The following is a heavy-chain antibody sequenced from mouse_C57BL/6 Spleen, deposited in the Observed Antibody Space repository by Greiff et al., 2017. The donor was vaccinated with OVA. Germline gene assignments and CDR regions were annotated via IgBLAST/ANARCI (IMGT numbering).Heavy chain of an antibody. CDR1: GFTFSSYA. CDR2: ISDGGSYT. J-gene: IGHJ4*01. D-gene: IGHD3-2*02. V-gene: IGHV5-4*01. CDR3: ARDGTAQAHYYAMDY. Sequence: EVQLVESGGGLVKPGGSLKLSCAASGFTFSSYAMSWVRQTPEKRLEWVATISDGGSYTYYPDNVKGRFTISRDNAKNNLYLQMSHLKSEDTAMYYCARDGTAQAHYYAMDYWGQGTSVTVSS.